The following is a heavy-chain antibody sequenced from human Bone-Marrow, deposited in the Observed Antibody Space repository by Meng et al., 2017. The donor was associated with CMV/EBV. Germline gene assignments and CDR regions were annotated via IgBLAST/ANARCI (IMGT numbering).Heavy chain of an antibody. V-gene: IGHV3-33*01. Sequence: GGSLRLSCAASGFTFSNYGMHWVRQAPGKGLEWVAVIWYDGSNKYYADSVKGRFTISRDTSKNTLYLQMNSLRAEDTAVYYCARVGGSYYALDYWGQGTLVTVSS. CDR1: GFTFSNYG. CDR2: IWYDGSNK. CDR3: ARVGGSYYALDY. D-gene: IGHD1-26*01. J-gene: IGHJ4*02.